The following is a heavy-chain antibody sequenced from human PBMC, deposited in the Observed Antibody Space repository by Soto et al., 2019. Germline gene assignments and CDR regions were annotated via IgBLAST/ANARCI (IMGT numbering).Heavy chain of an antibody. Sequence: GRPLRLPYAAAEGTFVDYAMRRISKKPGKGLEWVSGISWNSGSIGYADSVKGRFTISRDNAKNSLYLQMNSLRAEDTALYYCAKHIGDIAVAAINAFDILGQGTMVTVSS. J-gene: IGHJ3*02. D-gene: IGHD6-19*01. CDR2: ISWNSGSI. CDR1: EGTFVDYA. CDR3: AKHIGDIAVAAINAFDI. V-gene: IGHV3-9*01.